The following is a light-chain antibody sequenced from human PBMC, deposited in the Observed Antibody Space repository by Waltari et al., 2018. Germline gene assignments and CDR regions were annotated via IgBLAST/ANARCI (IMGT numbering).Light chain of an antibody. Sequence: DIQVTQSPSSLSASVGDRVTITCRASQGITRRLAWYQQKPEEAPKSLIYATSSLQSGVPSRFSGSGSGTDFTLTINNLQPEDFATYYCQQYNSFPLTFGGGTKVEIK. J-gene: IGKJ4*01. CDR3: QQYNSFPLT. CDR2: ATS. V-gene: IGKV1D-16*01. CDR1: QGITRR.